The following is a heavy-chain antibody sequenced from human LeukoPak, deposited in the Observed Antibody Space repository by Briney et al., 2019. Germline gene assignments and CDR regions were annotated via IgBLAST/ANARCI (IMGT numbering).Heavy chain of an antibody. CDR3: ARGRGYSSGSRWFDP. CDR2: MYYSGSA. Sequence: SETLSLTCTVSGGSISSSSYYWGWIRQPPGKGLEWIGSMYYSGSAYYNPSLKSRVTISVDTSKNQFSLKLSSVTAADTAVYYCARGRGYSSGSRWFDPWGQGTLVTVSS. J-gene: IGHJ5*02. CDR1: GGSISSSSYY. D-gene: IGHD6-19*01. V-gene: IGHV4-39*07.